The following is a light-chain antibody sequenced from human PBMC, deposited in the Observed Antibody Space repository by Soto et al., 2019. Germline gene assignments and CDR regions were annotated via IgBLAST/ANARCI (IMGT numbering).Light chain of an antibody. CDR2: GAS. V-gene: IGKV3-15*01. J-gene: IGKJ1*01. CDR3: QQYNNWPGT. Sequence: EIVLTQSPGTLSVSPGERATLSCRASQSVSSKLAWYQQKPGQAPRLLFYGASTGATGIPARFSGSGFETEFTFSISSLQSEDFAVYYCQQYNNWPGTFGQGTKVDIK. CDR1: QSVSSK.